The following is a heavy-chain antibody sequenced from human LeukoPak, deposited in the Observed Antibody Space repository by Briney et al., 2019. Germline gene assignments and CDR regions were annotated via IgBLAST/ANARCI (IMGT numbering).Heavy chain of an antibody. CDR3: AKGAGGFSYYNWFDP. CDR2: IYYSGST. V-gene: IGHV4-39*07. D-gene: IGHD5-18*01. J-gene: IGHJ5*02. Sequence: SETLSLTCTVSGGSVSSSSYYWGWIRQPPGKGLEWIGSIYYSGSTYYNPSLKSRVTISVDTSKNQFSLKLSSVTAADTAVYYCAKGAGGFSYYNWFDPWGQGTLVTVSS. CDR1: GGSVSSSSYY.